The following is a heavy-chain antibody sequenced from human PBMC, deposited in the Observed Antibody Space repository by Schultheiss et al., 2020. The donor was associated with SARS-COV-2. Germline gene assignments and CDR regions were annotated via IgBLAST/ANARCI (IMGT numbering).Heavy chain of an antibody. CDR2: VYYSGST. V-gene: IGHV4-59*12. CDR3: ARSRIAARPTPARDYYYYGMDV. J-gene: IGHJ6*02. Sequence: SETLSLTCTVSGDSISSYYWSWVRQPPGKGLEWIGYVYYSGSTNYNPSLKSRVTISVDTSKNQFSLKLSSVTAADTAVYYCARSRIAARPTPARDYYYYGMDVWGQGTTVTVSS. CDR1: GDSISSYY. D-gene: IGHD6-6*01.